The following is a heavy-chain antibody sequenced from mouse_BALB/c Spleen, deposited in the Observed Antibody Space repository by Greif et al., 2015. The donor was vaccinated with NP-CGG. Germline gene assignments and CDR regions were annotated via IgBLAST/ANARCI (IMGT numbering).Heavy chain of an antibody. Sequence: VQLQQSGAELVRPGSSVKISCKASGYAFSSYWMNWVKQRPGQGLEWIGQIYPGDGDTNYNGKFKGKATLTADKSSSTAYMQLSSLTSEDSAVYFCARWYYYAMDYWGQGTSVTVSS. CDR2: IYPGDGDT. CDR3: ARWYYYAMDY. V-gene: IGHV1-80*01. CDR1: GYAFSSYW. J-gene: IGHJ4*01.